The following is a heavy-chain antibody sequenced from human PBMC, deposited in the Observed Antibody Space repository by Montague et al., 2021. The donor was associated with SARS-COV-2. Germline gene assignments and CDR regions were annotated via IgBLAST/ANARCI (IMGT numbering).Heavy chain of an antibody. D-gene: IGHD3-22*01. Sequence: SLRLSCAASGFTFSSYEMNWLRQAPGKGLEWVSYIGSSGITIYYADSVKGRFTISRDNAKNSLYLQMNSLRAEDTAVYYCARDNYYYDTSGYPDYWGQGTLVTVSS. CDR3: ARDNYYYDTSGYPDY. V-gene: IGHV3-48*03. CDR2: IGSSGITI. CDR1: GFTFSSYE. J-gene: IGHJ4*02.